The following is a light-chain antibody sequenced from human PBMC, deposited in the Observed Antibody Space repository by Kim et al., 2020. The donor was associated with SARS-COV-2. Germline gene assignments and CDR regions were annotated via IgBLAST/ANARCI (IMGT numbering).Light chain of an antibody. CDR2: QVS. V-gene: IGKV2-30*02. CDR3: MQGALGYT. Sequence: EVVMTQSPLSLPVTLGQPASISCRSSQSLVRSDGNTYLNWYQQRPGQSPKRLIYQVSKRDSGVPDRFSGSGSGTDFTLKISMVEAEDVGIYFCMQGALGYTFGQGTKLEIK. CDR1: QSLVRSDGNTY. J-gene: IGKJ2*01.